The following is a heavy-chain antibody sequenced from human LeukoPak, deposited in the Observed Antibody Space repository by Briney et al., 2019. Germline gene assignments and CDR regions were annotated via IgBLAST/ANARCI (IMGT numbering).Heavy chain of an antibody. V-gene: IGHV4-59*01. D-gene: IGHD3-22*01. CDR1: GGSISSYY. J-gene: IGHJ3*02. CDR2: IYYTGST. CDR3: ARALGNTYYYDSSASDAFDI. Sequence: PSETLSLICTVSGGSISSYYWSWIRQPPGKGLEWIGYIYYTGSTNYNPSLKSRVTISVDTSKNQFSLKLSSVTAADTAVYYCARALGNTYYYDSSASDAFDIWGQGTMVTVSS.